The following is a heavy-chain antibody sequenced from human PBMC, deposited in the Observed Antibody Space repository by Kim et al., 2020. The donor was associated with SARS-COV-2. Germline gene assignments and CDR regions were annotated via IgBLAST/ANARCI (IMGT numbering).Heavy chain of an antibody. CDR1: GFPFSSWA. CDR2: ISGSGDNT. CDR3: APIWNRAY. V-gene: IGHV3-23*01. J-gene: IGHJ4*02. Sequence: GGSLRLSCATSGFPFSSWAMTWVRQAPGKGLEWVSGISGSGDNTDYADSVKGRFTISRDNSKNTLYLQMNSLRAEDTAVYYCAPIWNRAYWGQGTLVTVS. D-gene: IGHD1-1*01.